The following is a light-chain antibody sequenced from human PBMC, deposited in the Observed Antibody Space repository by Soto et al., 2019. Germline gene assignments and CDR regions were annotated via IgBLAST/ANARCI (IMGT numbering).Light chain of an antibody. J-gene: IGKJ4*01. CDR1: QSISTW. Sequence: DIQMTQSPSTLSASVGDRVTITCRASQSISTWLAWYQLKPGKAPKLLIYRASNLESEVPSRFSGSGSGTEFTLTISSLQPDDFATYYCQQSNSFFGGGTKVEVK. CDR3: QQSNSF. V-gene: IGKV1-5*03. CDR2: RAS.